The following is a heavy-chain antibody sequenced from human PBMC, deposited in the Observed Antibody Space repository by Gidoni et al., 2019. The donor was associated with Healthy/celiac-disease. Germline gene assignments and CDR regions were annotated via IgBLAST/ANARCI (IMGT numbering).Heavy chain of an antibody. Sequence: QITLKESGPTLVKPTQTLTLTCTFSGFSLSTGGVGVGWIRQPPGKAREWLALIYWNDDKRYSPSLKGRLTTPKDTSKTQVVLTMTNMDPVDTATYSCAHSPVEYPHYYYMDVWGKGTTVTVSS. CDR1: GFSLSTGGVG. V-gene: IGHV2-5*01. D-gene: IGHD6-6*01. J-gene: IGHJ6*03. CDR2: IYWNDDK. CDR3: AHSPVEYPHYYYMDV.